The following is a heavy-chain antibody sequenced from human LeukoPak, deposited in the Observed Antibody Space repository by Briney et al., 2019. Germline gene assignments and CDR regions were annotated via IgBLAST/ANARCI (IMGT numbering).Heavy chain of an antibody. CDR1: GCSLGTRGGG. Sequence: SGPTLVKPPQTLTLTCTFSGCSLGTRGGGVGGIRQPPGKALEWLSLIYWDDDKLYSQSLKRRLTITKDTSEKQEVRRMNNIDPVDTATYYCAHSRLLRAFDIWGQGTMVTVSS. V-gene: IGHV2-5*02. D-gene: IGHD6-25*01. CDR2: IYWDDDK. J-gene: IGHJ3*02. CDR3: AHSRLLRAFDI.